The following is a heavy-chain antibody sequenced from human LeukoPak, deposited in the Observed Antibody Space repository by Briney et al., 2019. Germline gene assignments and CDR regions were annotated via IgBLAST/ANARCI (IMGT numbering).Heavy chain of an antibody. CDR1: GFTFSDYS. Sequence: TGGSLRLSCTASGFTFSDYSMNWVRQAPGKGLEWVSSISGRSRHVYYAGSVKGRFTISRDNAWNSLYLQMNSLRAEDMAVYFCVRDLLGSGSTTAYLHHWGQGNLVTVSS. J-gene: IGHJ1*01. CDR3: VRDLLGSGSTTAYLHH. V-gene: IGHV3-21*01. CDR2: ISGRSRHV. D-gene: IGHD1-1*01.